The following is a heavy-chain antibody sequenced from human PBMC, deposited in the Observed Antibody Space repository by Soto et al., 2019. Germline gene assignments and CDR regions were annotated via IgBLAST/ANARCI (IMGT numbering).Heavy chain of an antibody. J-gene: IGHJ5*02. V-gene: IGHV3-23*01. CDR3: AKCGAVVPAAKYNWFDP. Sequence: PGGSLRLSCAASGFTFSSYAMSWVRQAPGKGLEWVSAISGSGGSTYYADSVKGRFTISRDNSKNTLYLQMNSLRAEDTAVYYCAKCGAVVPAAKYNWFDPWGQGTLVTVSS. CDR1: GFTFSSYA. D-gene: IGHD2-2*01. CDR2: ISGSGGST.